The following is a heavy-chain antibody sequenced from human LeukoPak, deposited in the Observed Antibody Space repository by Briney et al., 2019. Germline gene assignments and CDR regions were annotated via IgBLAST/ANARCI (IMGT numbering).Heavy chain of an antibody. V-gene: IGHV3-23*01. CDR2: ISGRGGST. CDR3: AKEGRYCSSTSCPRDYFDY. J-gene: IGHJ4*02. CDR1: GFTFSSYA. D-gene: IGHD2-2*01. Sequence: PGGSLRLSCAASGFTFSSYAMSWVRQAPGKGLEWVSAISGRGGSTYYADSVKGRFTISRDNSKNTLYLQMNSLRAEDTAVYYCAKEGRYCSSTSCPRDYFDYWGQGTLVTVSS.